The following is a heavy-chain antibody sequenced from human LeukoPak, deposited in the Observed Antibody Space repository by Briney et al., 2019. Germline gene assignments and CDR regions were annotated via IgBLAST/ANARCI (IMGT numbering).Heavy chain of an antibody. J-gene: IGHJ4*02. CDR2: INHSGST. Sequence: GSLRLSCAASGFTFSSYWMSWVRQAPGKGLEWIGEINHSGSTNYNPSLKSRVTISVDTSKNQFSLKLSSVTAADTAVYYCASRIAVAGDYWGQGTLVTVSS. V-gene: IGHV4-34*01. D-gene: IGHD6-19*01. CDR3: ASRIAVAGDY. CDR1: GFTFSSYW.